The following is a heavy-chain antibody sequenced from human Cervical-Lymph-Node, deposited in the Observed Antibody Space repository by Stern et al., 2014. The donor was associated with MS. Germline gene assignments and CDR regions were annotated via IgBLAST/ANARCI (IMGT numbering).Heavy chain of an antibody. CDR2: LSYAGSDN. CDR3: ARDRGAGIAIIPAGVMDV. CDR1: GFSLRSSA. V-gene: IGHV3-30*04. Sequence: DQLVESGAGVVQPGQSLTLSCAASGFSLRSSAMHWVRQGPRPGLGRVAVLSYAGSDNSYADSVKGRFTITRDNSENPLYLQMNSLRPEDTAVYYCARDRGAGIAIIPAGVMDVWGQGTTVTVSS. D-gene: IGHD2-2*01. J-gene: IGHJ6*02.